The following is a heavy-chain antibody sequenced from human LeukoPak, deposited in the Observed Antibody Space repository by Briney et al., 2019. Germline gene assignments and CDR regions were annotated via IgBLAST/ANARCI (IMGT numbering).Heavy chain of an antibody. J-gene: IGHJ4*02. CDR1: GFTFSSYV. D-gene: IGHD2-21*01. CDR2: IRNDGSDK. V-gene: IGHV3-30*02. Sequence: GGSLRLSCAASGFTFSSYVMHWVRQAPGKGLEWVAFIRNDGSDKYYGVSVKGRFTISRDNSKNTMYLQMNSLRPEDTALYYCTKDRAYGQFLWGNDYWGQGILVTVSS. CDR3: TKDRAYGQFLWGNDY.